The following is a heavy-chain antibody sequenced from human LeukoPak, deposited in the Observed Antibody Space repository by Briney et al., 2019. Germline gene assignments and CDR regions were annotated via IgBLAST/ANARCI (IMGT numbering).Heavy chain of an antibody. V-gene: IGHV3-66*01. CDR2: IYSGGST. D-gene: IGHD6-13*01. CDR1: GLTVSSNY. CDR3: ASKWGSSKKQPYYFDY. J-gene: IGHJ4*02. Sequence: GGSLRLSCAASGLTVSSNYMSWVRQAPGKGLEWVSVIYSGGSTYYADSVKGRFTISRDNSKNTLYLQMNSLRAEDTAVYYCASKWGSSKKQPYYFDYWGQGTLVTVSS.